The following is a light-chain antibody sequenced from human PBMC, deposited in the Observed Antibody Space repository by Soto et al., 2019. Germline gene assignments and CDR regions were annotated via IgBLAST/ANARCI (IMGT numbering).Light chain of an antibody. CDR1: QGISRW. V-gene: IGKV1-12*02. Sequence: DIQMTRSPSSVSASVGDRVTITCRASQGISRWLAWYQQKPGKVPKLLIYAASSLQSGVPSRFSGSGSGTDFTLTISSLQPEDFATYYCQQANSFPFTFGGGTKVEIK. CDR2: AAS. CDR3: QQANSFPFT. J-gene: IGKJ4*01.